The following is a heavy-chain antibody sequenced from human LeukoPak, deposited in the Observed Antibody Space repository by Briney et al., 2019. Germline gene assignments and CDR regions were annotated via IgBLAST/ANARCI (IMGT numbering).Heavy chain of an antibody. D-gene: IGHD2-8*01. Sequence: SETLSLTCAVYGGSFSGYYWSWIRQPPGKGLEWIGEINHSGSTNYNPSLKSRVTISVDTSKNQFSLKLSSVTAADTAVYYCARMTGRMVCAYNWFDSWGQGTLVTVSS. CDR2: INHSGST. CDR3: ARMTGRMVCAYNWFDS. J-gene: IGHJ5*01. CDR1: GGSFSGYY. V-gene: IGHV4-34*01.